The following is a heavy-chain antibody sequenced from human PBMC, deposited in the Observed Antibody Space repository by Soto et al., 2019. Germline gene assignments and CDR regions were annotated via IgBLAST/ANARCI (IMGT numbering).Heavy chain of an antibody. D-gene: IGHD3-16*01. CDR1: GYTFTSYA. J-gene: IGHJ5*02. V-gene: IGHV1-18*01. Sequence: ASVKVSCQASGYTFTSYAIGCVRQAPGQGLEWMGWISAYNGNTNYAQKLQGRVTMTTDTSTSTAYMELRNLRSDDTAVYYCERSTRTIIALLIGIDTWGQGTLATVSS. CDR2: ISAYNGNT. CDR3: ERSTRTIIALLIGIDT.